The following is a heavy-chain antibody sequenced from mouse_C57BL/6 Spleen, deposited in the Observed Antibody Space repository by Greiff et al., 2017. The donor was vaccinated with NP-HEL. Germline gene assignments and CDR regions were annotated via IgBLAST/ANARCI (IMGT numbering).Heavy chain of an antibody. D-gene: IGHD2-4*01. CDR2: IYPGSGNT. J-gene: IGHJ1*03. Sequence: LQESGPELVKPGASVKISCKASGYTFTDYYINWVKQRPGQGLEWIGWIYPGSGNTKYNEKFKGKATLTVDPSSSTAYMQLSSLTSEDSAVYFCAREGVVTIRGLRPWYFDVWGTGTTVTVSS. V-gene: IGHV1-84*01. CDR1: GYTFTDYY. CDR3: AREGVVTIRGLRPWYFDV.